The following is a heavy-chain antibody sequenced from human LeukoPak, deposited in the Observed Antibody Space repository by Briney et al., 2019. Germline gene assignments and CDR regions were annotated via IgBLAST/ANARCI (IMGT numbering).Heavy chain of an antibody. CDR3: AKRGLYDRYYFDY. CDR2: ISSSSSYI. Sequence: GGSLRLSCAASGFTFSSYSMNWVRQAPGKGLEWVSSISSSSSYIYYADSVKGRFTISRDNSKNTLYLQMNSLRAEDTAVYYCAKRGLYDRYYFDYWGQGTLVTVSS. J-gene: IGHJ4*02. V-gene: IGHV3-21*04. D-gene: IGHD3-22*01. CDR1: GFTFSSYS.